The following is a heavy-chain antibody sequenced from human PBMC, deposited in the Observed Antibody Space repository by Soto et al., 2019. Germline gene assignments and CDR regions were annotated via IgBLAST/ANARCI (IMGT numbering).Heavy chain of an antibody. CDR2: ISRDGTNT. J-gene: IGHJ4*02. CDR1: GFTFDDYN. V-gene: IGHV3-43*01. Sequence: XGSLRLSCAASGFTFDDYNMHWVRQAPGKGLEWVSLISRDGTNTNYAESVKGRFTISRDNSKNSLYLQMNSLRTEDTALYYCVKETYYYDVSSYYPLGYWGQGTLVTVSS. CDR3: VKETYYYDVSSYYPLGY. D-gene: IGHD3-22*01.